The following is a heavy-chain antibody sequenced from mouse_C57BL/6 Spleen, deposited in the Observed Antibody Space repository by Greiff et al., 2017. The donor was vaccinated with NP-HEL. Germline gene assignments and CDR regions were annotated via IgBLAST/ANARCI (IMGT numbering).Heavy chain of an antibody. J-gene: IGHJ3*01. CDR2: ISYSGST. V-gene: IGHV3-1*01. CDR3: ARGGDYASWFAY. D-gene: IGHD1-1*02. CDR1: GYSITSGYD. Sequence: EVQLQQSGPGMVKPSQSLSLTCTVTGYSITSGYDWHWIRHFPGNKLEWMGYISYSGSTNYNPSLKSRISITHDTSKNHFFLKLNSVTTEDTATYYCARGGDYASWFAYWGQGTLVTVSA.